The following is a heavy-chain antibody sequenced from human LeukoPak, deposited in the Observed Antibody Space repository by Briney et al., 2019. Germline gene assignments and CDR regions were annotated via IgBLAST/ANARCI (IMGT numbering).Heavy chain of an antibody. J-gene: IGHJ6*02. CDR1: GFTFSDYY. CDR2: ISSSGSTI. D-gene: IGHD6-19*01. Sequence: PGGSLRHSCAASGFTFSDYYMSWIRQAPGKGLEWVSYISSSGSTIYYADSVKGRFTISRDNAKNSLYLQMNSLRAEDTAVYYCARDSRGDSSGWYRSNYYYYYGMDVWGQGTTVTVSS. CDR3: ARDSRGDSSGWYRSNYYYYYGMDV. V-gene: IGHV3-11*01.